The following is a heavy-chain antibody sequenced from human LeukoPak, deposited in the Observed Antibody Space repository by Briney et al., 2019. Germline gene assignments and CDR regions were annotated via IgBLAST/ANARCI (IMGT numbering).Heavy chain of an antibody. D-gene: IGHD5-12*01. CDR3: ARDLGGYDWGY. V-gene: IGHV4-30-2*01. Sequence: SQTLSLTCAVSGGSISSGGYSWSWIRQPPGKDLEWIGYIYHSGSTYYNPSLKSRVTISVDRSKNQFSLKLSSVTAADTAVYYCARDLGGYDWGYWGQGTLVTVSS. CDR1: GGSISSGGYS. CDR2: IYHSGST. J-gene: IGHJ4*02.